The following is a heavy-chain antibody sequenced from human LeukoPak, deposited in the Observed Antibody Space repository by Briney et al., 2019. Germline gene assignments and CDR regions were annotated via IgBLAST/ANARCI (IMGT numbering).Heavy chain of an antibody. CDR1: GFTFSSYA. V-gene: IGHV3-23*01. J-gene: IGHJ4*02. CDR3: AKDAVPYSNYAPLFGY. D-gene: IGHD4-11*01. Sequence: GGSLRLSCAASGFTFSSYAMSWVRQAPGKGLEWVSAISGSGGSTYYADSVKGRFTISRDNSKNTLYLQMNSLRAEDTAVYYCAKDAVPYSNYAPLFGYWGQGTLVTVSS. CDR2: ISGSGGST.